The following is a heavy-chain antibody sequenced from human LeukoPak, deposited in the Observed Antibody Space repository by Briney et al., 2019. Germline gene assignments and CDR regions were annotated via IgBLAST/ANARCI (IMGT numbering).Heavy chain of an antibody. CDR3: AKEGYYYDSSGYNYYYGMDV. CDR1: GFTFSSYG. J-gene: IGHJ6*02. Sequence: PGGSLRLSCAASGFTFSSYGMHWARQAPGKGLEWVAVISYDGSNKYYADSVKGRFTISRDNSKNTLYLQMNSLRAEDTAVYYCAKEGYYYDSSGYNYYYGMDVWGQGTTVTVSS. V-gene: IGHV3-30*18. D-gene: IGHD3-22*01. CDR2: ISYDGSNK.